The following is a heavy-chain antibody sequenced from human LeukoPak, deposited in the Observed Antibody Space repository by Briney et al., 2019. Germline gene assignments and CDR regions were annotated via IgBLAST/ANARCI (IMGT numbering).Heavy chain of an antibody. CDR3: AKDRLGFWGVFFLGIFDF. D-gene: IGHD3-3*01. V-gene: IGHV3-23*01. Sequence: GGSLRLSCAASGFTFSSYAMSWVRQAPGKGLEWVSAISGSGGSTYYADSVKGRFTISRDNSKNTLSLQMNSLRAEDTAIYYCAKDRLGFWGVFFLGIFDFGGQEIRVTVP. CDR2: ISGSGGST. CDR1: GFTFSSYA. J-gene: IGHJ4*02.